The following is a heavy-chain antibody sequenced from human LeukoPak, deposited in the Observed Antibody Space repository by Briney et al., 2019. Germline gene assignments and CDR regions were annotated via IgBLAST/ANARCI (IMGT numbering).Heavy chain of an antibody. V-gene: IGHV3-66*02. D-gene: IGHD3-3*01. J-gene: IGHJ3*02. CDR2: IYSGGST. Sequence: GGSLGLSCAASGFTVSSNYMSWVRQAPGKGLEWVSVIYSGGSTYYADSVKGRFTISRDNSKNTLYLQMNSLRAEDTAVYYCARELSITIFGVVTTAHDAFDIWGQGTMVTVSS. CDR1: GFTVSSNY. CDR3: ARELSITIFGVVTTAHDAFDI.